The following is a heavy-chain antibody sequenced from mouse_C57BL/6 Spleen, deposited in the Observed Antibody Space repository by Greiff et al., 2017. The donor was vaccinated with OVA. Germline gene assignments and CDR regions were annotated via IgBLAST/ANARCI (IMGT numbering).Heavy chain of an antibody. V-gene: IGHV1-52*01. D-gene: IGHD1-1*01. CDR2: IDPSDSET. J-gene: IGHJ3*01. CDR3: ARGGYYYGSSSLAY. CDR1: GYTFTSYW. Sequence: QVQLQQPGAELVRPGSSVKLSCKASGYTFTSYWMHWVKQRPIQGLEWIGNIDPSDSETHYNQKFKDKATLTVDKSSSTAYMQLSSLTSADSAVYYCARGGYYYGSSSLAYWGQGTLVTVSA.